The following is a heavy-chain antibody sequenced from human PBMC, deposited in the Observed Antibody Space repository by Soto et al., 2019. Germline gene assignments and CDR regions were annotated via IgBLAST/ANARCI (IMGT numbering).Heavy chain of an antibody. V-gene: IGHV1-69*02. Sequence: SVKVSCKASGGTFSSYTISWVRQAPGQGLEWMGRIIPILGIANYAQKFQGRLTITKDTSKNQVVLTMTNMDPVDTATYYCAHRVATIKGFDYWGQGPLVTVSS. CDR3: AHRVATIKGFDY. J-gene: IGHJ4*02. CDR2: IIPILGIA. D-gene: IGHD5-12*01. CDR1: GGTFSSYT.